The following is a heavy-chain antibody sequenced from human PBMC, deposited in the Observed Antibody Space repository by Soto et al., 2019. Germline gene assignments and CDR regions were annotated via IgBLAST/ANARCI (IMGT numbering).Heavy chain of an antibody. CDR2: IYYSGST. CDR3: ARHKGAARRNWFDP. CDR1: GGSISSYY. J-gene: IGHJ5*02. V-gene: IGHV4-59*08. D-gene: IGHD6-6*01. Sequence: QVQLQESGPGLVKPSETLSLTCTVSGGSISSYYWSWIRQPPGKGLEWIGYIYYSGSTNSNPSLNSRATISVDTSKKQSSLKLSSVTAADTAVYYCARHKGAARRNWFDPWGQGTLVTVSS.